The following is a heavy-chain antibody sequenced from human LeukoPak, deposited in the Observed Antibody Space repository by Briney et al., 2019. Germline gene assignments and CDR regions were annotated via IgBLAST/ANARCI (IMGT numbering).Heavy chain of an antibody. J-gene: IGHJ4*02. CDR3: VADCYGDCID. V-gene: IGHV1-58*01. CDR2: IVVGSGNT. Sequence: SVKVSCKASGFIFSSSAVQWVRQARGQRLEWIGWIVVGSGNTNYAQNFQERATITRDMSTSTAYMELSSLRSEDTAVYYCVADCYGDCIDWGQGTLVTVSS. D-gene: IGHD2-21*02. CDR1: GFIFSSSA.